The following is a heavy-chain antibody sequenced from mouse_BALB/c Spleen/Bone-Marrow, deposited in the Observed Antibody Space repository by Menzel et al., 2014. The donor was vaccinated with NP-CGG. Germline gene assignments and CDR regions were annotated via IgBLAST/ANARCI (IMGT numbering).Heavy chain of an antibody. CDR3: ARSDGYRALDY. J-gene: IGHJ4*01. V-gene: IGHV1-82*01. Sequence: QVQLQQSGPELVKPGASVRISCKASGYAFSNSWMNWVKQRPGQGLEWIGRIYPGDGDTYYNGKFKGKATLTADKSSSTAYMQLSSLTSVDSAVYFCARSDGYRALDYWGQGTLVTVSS. CDR2: IYPGDGDT. CDR1: GYAFSNSW. D-gene: IGHD2-3*01.